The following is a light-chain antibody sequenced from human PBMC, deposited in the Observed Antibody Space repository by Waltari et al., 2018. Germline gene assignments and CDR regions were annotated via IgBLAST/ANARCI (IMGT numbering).Light chain of an antibody. CDR3: QQSYSNSLT. CDR1: QNIDNY. Sequence: DIQMTKSPSSLSASVRDRVSITCRASQNIDNYLNWYQQKPGKAPKLLIYAASTLQSGVPSRFSGSGSGTEFTLTISSLQPEDFANYYCQQSYSNSLTFGGGTRVEIK. J-gene: IGKJ4*01. V-gene: IGKV1-39*01. CDR2: AAS.